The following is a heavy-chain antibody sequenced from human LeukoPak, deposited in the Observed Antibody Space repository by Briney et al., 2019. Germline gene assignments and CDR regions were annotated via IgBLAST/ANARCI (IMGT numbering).Heavy chain of an antibody. CDR1: GYTFTDYY. CDR3: ARVPCITTTCSPINWFDP. Sequence: ASLKVSCKASGYTFTDYYMHWVRQAPGQGLEWMGWINPNSGGTGYAQKFQGRVAMTRDTSISTAYMELNRLTSDDTAVYYCARVPCITTTCSPINWFDPWGQGTPVTVSS. V-gene: IGHV1-2*02. J-gene: IGHJ5*02. CDR2: INPNSGGT. D-gene: IGHD2-2*01.